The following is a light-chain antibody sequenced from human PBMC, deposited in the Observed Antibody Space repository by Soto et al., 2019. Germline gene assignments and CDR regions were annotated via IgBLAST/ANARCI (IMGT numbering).Light chain of an antibody. J-gene: IGKJ4*01. V-gene: IGKV3-15*01. CDR1: QGIGDT. CDR2: DTS. Sequence: EIVMTQCSATLSVSPGEGATLSCRASQGIGDTLAWYQQKHGQTPRILIYDTSIRATGVPARFSGSRPWAEFTLTISRLQYEDVEVDYCQHYVNWPLTFGGGTKVDIK. CDR3: QHYVNWPLT.